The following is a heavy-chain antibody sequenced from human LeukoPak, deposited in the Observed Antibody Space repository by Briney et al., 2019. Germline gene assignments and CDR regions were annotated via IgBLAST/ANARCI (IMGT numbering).Heavy chain of an antibody. D-gene: IGHD4-17*01. Sequence: SETLSLTCAVYGGSFSGYYWSWIRQPPGKGLEWIGEINHSGSTNYNPSLKRRVTISVDTSENQFSLKLSSVTAEDTAVYYCARFYGDYSPDWFDPWGQGTLVTVSS. V-gene: IGHV4-34*01. J-gene: IGHJ5*02. CDR1: GGSFSGYY. CDR2: INHSGST. CDR3: ARFYGDYSPDWFDP.